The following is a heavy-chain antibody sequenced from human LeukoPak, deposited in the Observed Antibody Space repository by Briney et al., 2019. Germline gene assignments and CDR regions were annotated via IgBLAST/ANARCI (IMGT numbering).Heavy chain of an antibody. CDR2: IYYSGST. CDR3: ARDLSNTAALGY. Sequence: SETLSLTCTVSGGSISSYYWSWIRQPPGKGLEWIGYIYYSGSTYYNPSLKSRVTISVDTSKNQFSLKLSSVTAADTAVYYCARDLSNTAALGYWGQGTLVTVSS. CDR1: GGSISSYY. J-gene: IGHJ4*02. V-gene: IGHV4-59*12. D-gene: IGHD5-18*01.